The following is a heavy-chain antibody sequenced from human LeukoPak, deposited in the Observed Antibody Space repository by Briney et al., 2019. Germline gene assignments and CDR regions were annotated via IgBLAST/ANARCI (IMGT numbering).Heavy chain of an antibody. Sequence: SETLSLTCTVSGGSISSSSYYWGWIRQPPGKGLEWIGSIYNSGSTYYNPSLKSRVTISVDTSKNQFSLKLSSVTAADTAAYFCARREYYDSSGYRWGQGTLVTVSS. V-gene: IGHV4-39*01. D-gene: IGHD3-22*01. J-gene: IGHJ4*02. CDR1: GGSISSSSYY. CDR3: ARREYYDSSGYR. CDR2: IYNSGST.